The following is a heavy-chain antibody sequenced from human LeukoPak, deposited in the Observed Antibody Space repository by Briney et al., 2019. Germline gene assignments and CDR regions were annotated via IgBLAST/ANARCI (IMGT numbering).Heavy chain of an antibody. V-gene: IGHV3-9*01. J-gene: IGHJ4*02. Sequence: GRSLRLSCAASGFTFDDCAMHWVRQVPGKGLEWVSGINWNSDYIGYAESVKGRFTISRDNAKNSLYLQLDGLRPEDTAFYFCTRGRSEEMSTMSGSFASWGQGTLVTVSS. CDR1: GFTFDDCA. CDR3: TRGRSEEMSTMSGSFAS. D-gene: IGHD5-24*01. CDR2: INWNSDYI.